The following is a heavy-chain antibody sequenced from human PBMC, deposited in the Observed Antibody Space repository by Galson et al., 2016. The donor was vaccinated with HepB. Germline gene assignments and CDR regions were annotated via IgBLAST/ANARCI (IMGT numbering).Heavy chain of an antibody. CDR2: IWYAGSNK. D-gene: IGHD3-10*01. CDR3: AKRAYYGSGRNGGGMDV. CDR1: LFTFSSYG. J-gene: IGHJ6*02. V-gene: IGHV3-33*06. Sequence: SLRLSCAASLFTFSSYGMHWVRQAPGKGLEWVAMIWYAGSNKFYADSVKGRFTLSRDNSNNRLYLQMNSLRAEDTAVYYCAKRAYYGSGRNGGGMDVWGQGTTVTVSS.